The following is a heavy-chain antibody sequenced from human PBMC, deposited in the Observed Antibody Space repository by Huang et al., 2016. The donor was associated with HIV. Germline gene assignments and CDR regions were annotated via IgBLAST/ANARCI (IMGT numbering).Heavy chain of an antibody. CDR3: ARQGLWLPPTDPFDY. CDR2: IYPGDSDK. D-gene: IGHD3-10*01. Sequence: EVHLVQSGAEVKEPGASLKISCQASGYNFDSYWIGLLRQMPGEGLEWMGIIYPGDSDKSYDPSFQGKVTISADQSINTAYLQWSSLKASDTAIYFCARQGLWLPPTDPFDYWGQGTPVTVSA. V-gene: IGHV5-51*01. CDR1: GYNFDSYW. J-gene: IGHJ4*02.